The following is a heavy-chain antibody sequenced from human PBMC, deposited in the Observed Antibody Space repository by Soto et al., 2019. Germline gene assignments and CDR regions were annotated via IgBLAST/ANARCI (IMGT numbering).Heavy chain of an antibody. J-gene: IGHJ4*02. CDR1: GDSVTNYF. CDR2: MYHGGRT. CDR3: ARDPGYCTNGVCPIFDF. V-gene: IGHV4-59*02. D-gene: IGHD2-8*01. Sequence: SATLSLTCTVSGDSVTNYFWSWKRQPPGKGLEWIGHMYHGGRTNYSPSLKSRVTMSLDSSRNQFSLNLSSVTAADTAVYFCARDPGYCTNGVCPIFDFWGQGLLVTVSS.